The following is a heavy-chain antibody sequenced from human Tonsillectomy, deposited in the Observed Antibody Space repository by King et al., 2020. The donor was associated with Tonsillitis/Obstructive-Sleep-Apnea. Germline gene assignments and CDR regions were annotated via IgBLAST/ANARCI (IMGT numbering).Heavy chain of an antibody. D-gene: IGHD2-2*01. CDR1: GGTFSSYA. V-gene: IGHV1-69*01. CDR3: ARSPVVPAAIAY. CDR2: IIPIFGTA. J-gene: IGHJ4*02. Sequence: VQLVESGAEVKKPGSSVKVTCKASGGTFSSYAISWVRQAPGQGLEWMGGIIPIFGTANYAQKFQGRVTITADESTSTAYIELSSLRSEDTAVYYCARSPVVPAAIAYWGQGPLVTVSS.